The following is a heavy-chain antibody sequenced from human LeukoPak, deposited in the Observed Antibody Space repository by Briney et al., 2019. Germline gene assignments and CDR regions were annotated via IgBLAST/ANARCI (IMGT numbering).Heavy chain of an antibody. CDR3: ARSVFPDIVVVPAAAYDY. V-gene: IGHV4-61*02. CDR1: GGSISSGSYY. J-gene: IGHJ4*02. D-gene: IGHD2-2*01. Sequence: TSQTLSLTCTVSGGSISSGSYYWSWIRQPAGKGLEWIGRIYTSGRTNYNPSLKSRVTISVDTSKNQFSLKLSSVTAADTAVYYCARSVFPDIVVVPAAAYDYWGQGTLVTVSS. CDR2: IYTSGRT.